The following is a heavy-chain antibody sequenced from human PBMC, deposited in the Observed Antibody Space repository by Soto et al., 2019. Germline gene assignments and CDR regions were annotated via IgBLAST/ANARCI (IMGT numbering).Heavy chain of an antibody. CDR2: IYYSGST. D-gene: IGHD1-26*01. J-gene: IGHJ6*02. Sequence: XGSLALTCTVCGGSVSSRRDYGGGIRQPPGKGLEWIGSIYYSGSTYYNPSLKSRVTISVDTSKNQFSLKLSSVTAADTAVYYCARRSRGEGATFRGMDVWAQRTTVTVSS. CDR1: GGSVSSRRDY. V-gene: IGHV4-39*01. CDR3: ARRSRGEGATFRGMDV.